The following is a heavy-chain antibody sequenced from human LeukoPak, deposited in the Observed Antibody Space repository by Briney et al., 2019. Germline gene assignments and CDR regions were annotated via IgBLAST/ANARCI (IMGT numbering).Heavy chain of an antibody. D-gene: IGHD5-18*01. V-gene: IGHV4-4*02. Sequence: SGTLSLTCAVSGGSISSSNWWSWVRQPPGKGLEWIGEIYHSGSTNYNPSLMSRVTISVDKSKNQFSLKLSSVTAADTAVYYCARGAYSYGYFDWFDPWGQGTLVTVSS. CDR2: IYHSGST. CDR1: GGSISSSNW. CDR3: ARGAYSYGYFDWFDP. J-gene: IGHJ5*02.